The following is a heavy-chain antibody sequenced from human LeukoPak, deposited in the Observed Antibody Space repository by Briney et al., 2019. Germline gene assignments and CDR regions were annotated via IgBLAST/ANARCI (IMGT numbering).Heavy chain of an antibody. CDR3: AREGSGWGDYYYYGMDV. CDR1: GDSVPSNSAA. CDR2: TYYRSKWYN. J-gene: IGHJ6*02. Sequence: SQTLSLTCAISGDSVPSNSAAWNWIRQSPSRGLEWPGRTYYRSKWYNDYAVSVKSRITINPDTSKNQFSLQLNSVTPEDTAVYYCAREGSGWGDYYYYGMDVWGQGTTVTVSS. V-gene: IGHV6-1*01. D-gene: IGHD6-19*01.